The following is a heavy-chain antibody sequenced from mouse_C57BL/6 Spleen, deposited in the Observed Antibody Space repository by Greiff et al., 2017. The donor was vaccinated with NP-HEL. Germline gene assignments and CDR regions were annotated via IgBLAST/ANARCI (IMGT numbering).Heavy chain of an antibody. D-gene: IGHD1-1*01. CDR2: IHPSDSDT. CDR3: AIGRSLDY. J-gene: IGHJ2*01. V-gene: IGHV1-74*01. Sequence: KQRPGQGLEWIGRIHPSDSDTNYNQKFKGKATLTVDKSSSTAYMQLSSLTSEDSAVYYCAIGRSLDYWGQGTTLTVSS.